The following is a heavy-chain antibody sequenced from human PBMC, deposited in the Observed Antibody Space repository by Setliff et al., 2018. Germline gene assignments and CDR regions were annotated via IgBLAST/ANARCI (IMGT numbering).Heavy chain of an antibody. CDR2: VNPSGGLT. J-gene: IGHJ3*02. V-gene: IGHV1-46*03. CDR1: GYTLTNYY. D-gene: IGHD3-3*01. CDR3: ARDRYYNSWSGTSITAPHDAFDI. Sequence: ASVKVSCKASGYTLTNYYMHWVRQAPGQGLEWMGIVNPSGGLTRYAQKFQGRVTMTRDTSTSTVYMEVNSLRSEDTAVYYCARDRYYNSWSGTSITAPHDAFDIWGQGTRVTVS.